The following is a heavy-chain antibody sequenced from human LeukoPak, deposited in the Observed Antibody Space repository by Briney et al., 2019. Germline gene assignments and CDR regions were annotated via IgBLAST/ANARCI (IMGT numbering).Heavy chain of an antibody. J-gene: IGHJ4*02. CDR3: ARGGLGNGAGRYYFDY. CDR2: ISSSGGRT. D-gene: IGHD7-27*01. V-gene: IGHV3-23*01. CDR1: GFTFSSYA. Sequence: PGGSLRLSCAASGFTFSSYAMSWVRQAPGKGLEWVSAISSSGGRTYYADSVKGRFAISRDTSNTVYLQMNSLRAEDTAVYFCARGGLGNGAGRYYFDYWGQGTLVTVSS.